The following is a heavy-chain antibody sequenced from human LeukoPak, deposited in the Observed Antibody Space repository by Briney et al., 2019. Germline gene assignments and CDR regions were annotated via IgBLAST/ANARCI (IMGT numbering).Heavy chain of an antibody. D-gene: IGHD3-22*01. J-gene: IGHJ4*02. CDR3: ARDGRRDYDPTDTGYVRYYFDY. CDR1: GFTFRNYW. Sequence: GGSLRLSCAASGFTFRNYWMSWVRQAPGKGLEWVANINRDGSENYYVDSVKGRFTMSRDNAKNSLYLQMNTLRAEDTAVYYCARDGRRDYDPTDTGYVRYYFDYWGQGTLLTVSS. V-gene: IGHV3-7*01. CDR2: INRDGSEN.